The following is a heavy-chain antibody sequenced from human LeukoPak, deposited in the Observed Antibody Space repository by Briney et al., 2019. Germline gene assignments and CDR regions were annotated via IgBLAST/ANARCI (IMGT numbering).Heavy chain of an antibody. CDR2: IIPIFGTA. J-gene: IGHJ5*02. V-gene: IGHV1-69*05. CDR1: GGTFSSYT. Sequence: SVKVSCKASGGTFSSYTISWVRQAPGQGLEWMGGIIPIFGTANYAQKFQGRVTITTDESTSTAYMELSSLRSEDTAVYYCARGGSYYEVYWFDPWGQGTLATVSS. D-gene: IGHD1-26*01. CDR3: ARGGSYYEVYWFDP.